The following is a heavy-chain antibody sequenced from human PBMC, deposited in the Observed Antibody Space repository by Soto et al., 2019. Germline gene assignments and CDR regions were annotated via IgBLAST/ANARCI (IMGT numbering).Heavy chain of an antibody. CDR3: AIWFGELLFSWFDP. D-gene: IGHD3-10*01. V-gene: IGHV1-69*13. CDR2: IIPIFGTA. Sequence: SVKVSCKASGGTISSYAISWVRQAPGQGLEWMGGIIPIFGTANYAQKFQGRVTITADESTSTAYMELSSLRSEDTAVYYCAIWFGELLFSWFDPWGQGTLVTVSS. CDR1: GGTISSYA. J-gene: IGHJ5*02.